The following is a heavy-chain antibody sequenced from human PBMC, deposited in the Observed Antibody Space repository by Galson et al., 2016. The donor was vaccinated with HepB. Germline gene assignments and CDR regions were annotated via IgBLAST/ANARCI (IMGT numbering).Heavy chain of an antibody. CDR3: ARASNFNGSGPKNGFDI. J-gene: IGHJ3*02. V-gene: IGHV1-46*01. CDR2: INPSGGST. CDR1: GGTFSSYA. D-gene: IGHD3-10*01. Sequence: SVKVSCKASGGTFSSYAISWVRQAPGQGLEWMGIINPSGGSTTYAQRFQGRVTMTTDTSTSTVYMDLSSLRSEDTAVFYCARASNFNGSGPKNGFDIWGQGTMVTVS.